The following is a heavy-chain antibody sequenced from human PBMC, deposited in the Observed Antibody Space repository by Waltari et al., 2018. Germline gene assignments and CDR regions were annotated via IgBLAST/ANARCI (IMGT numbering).Heavy chain of an antibody. CDR1: GGSISSSCYY. D-gene: IGHD3-10*01. J-gene: IGHJ4*02. Sequence: QLQLQESGPGLVKPSETLSLTCTVSGGSISSSCYYWGWIRQPPGKGLEWIGSIYYSGSTYYNPSIKSGVTISVDTSKNQFSLTLSSVTAADTAVYYCARDVGTMVQGDFDYWGQGTLVTVSS. CDR2: IYYSGST. CDR3: ARDVGTMVQGDFDY. V-gene: IGHV4-39*07.